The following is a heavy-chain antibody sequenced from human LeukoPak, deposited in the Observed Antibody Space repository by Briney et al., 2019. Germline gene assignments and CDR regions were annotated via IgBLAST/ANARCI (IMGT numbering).Heavy chain of an antibody. J-gene: IGHJ6*03. D-gene: IGHD6-19*01. Sequence: GGSLRLSCAASGFTFTTYTMNWVRQAPGKGLEWVSSISSSGDYKYYADSVKGRFTISRDNAKNSLDLQMNSLRAEDMAVYYCARDSDSSGWLDYYMDVWGKGTTVIISS. CDR1: GFTFTTYT. CDR2: ISSSGDYK. V-gene: IGHV3-21*01. CDR3: ARDSDSSGWLDYYMDV.